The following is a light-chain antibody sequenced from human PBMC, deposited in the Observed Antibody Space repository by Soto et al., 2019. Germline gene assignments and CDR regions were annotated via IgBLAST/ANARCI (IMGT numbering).Light chain of an antibody. Sequence: EIVLTQSPATLSLSPGERATLSCRASQSVSSYLAWYQQKPGQAPRLIIYDASITAAGIQARFSGSGSGTDFTLTITSLEPEDFAVDYCQQRSNWPPTFGQGTKVEVE. J-gene: IGKJ1*01. CDR2: DAS. CDR3: QQRSNWPPT. V-gene: IGKV3-11*01. CDR1: QSVSSY.